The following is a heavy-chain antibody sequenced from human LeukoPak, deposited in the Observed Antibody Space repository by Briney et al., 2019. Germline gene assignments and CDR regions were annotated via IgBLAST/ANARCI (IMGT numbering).Heavy chain of an antibody. CDR1: GGSISSSSYY. Sequence: PSETLSLTCTVSGGSISSSSYYWGWIRQPPGKGLEWIGSIYYSGSTYYNPSPKSRVTISVDTSKNQFSLKLSSVTAADTAVYYCASLYYDSSGYGAFDIWGQGTMVTVSS. CDR2: IYYSGST. CDR3: ASLYYDSSGYGAFDI. J-gene: IGHJ3*02. D-gene: IGHD3-22*01. V-gene: IGHV4-39*01.